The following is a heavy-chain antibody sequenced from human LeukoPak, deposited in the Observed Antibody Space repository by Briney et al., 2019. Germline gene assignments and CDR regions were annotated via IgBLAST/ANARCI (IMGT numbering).Heavy chain of an antibody. D-gene: IGHD4-17*01. V-gene: IGHV4-34*01. Sequence: KPSETLSLTCAVYGGSFSGYYWSWIRQPPGKGLEWIGEINHSGSTNYNPSLKSRVTISVDTSKNQFSLKLSSVTAADTAVYYCARAGDYGDLATFWGQGTMVTVSS. J-gene: IGHJ3*01. CDR1: GGSFSGYY. CDR2: INHSGST. CDR3: ARAGDYGDLATF.